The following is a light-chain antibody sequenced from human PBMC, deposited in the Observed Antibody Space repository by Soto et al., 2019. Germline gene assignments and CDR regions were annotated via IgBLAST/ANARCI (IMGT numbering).Light chain of an antibody. CDR1: HVVNNY. CDR3: QYRSNRPPGT. V-gene: IGKV3-11*01. CDR2: DTS. J-gene: IGKJ3*01. Sequence: EIVLTPSPATLYLSPGQRATLSCRASHVVNNYLAWYHQSPGQAHRLLIYDTSNRATGIPARLIRSGLGTNYTLTISSIEPEDYGVYFCQYRSNRPPGTFGPGTKVD.